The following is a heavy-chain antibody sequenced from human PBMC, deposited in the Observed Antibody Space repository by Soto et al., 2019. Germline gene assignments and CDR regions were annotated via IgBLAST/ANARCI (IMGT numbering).Heavy chain of an antibody. CDR1: GGSFSNFG. D-gene: IGHD5-12*01. Sequence: SVKVPCQASGGSFSNFGISWVRQAPGQGLEWMGGIVPVFGRPNYAQRFRGRLTITAYESTSTGYMGLISLRSDDPAAYYLAREASGYNFWGQGTQVGVPS. J-gene: IGHJ4*02. CDR3: AREASGYNF. CDR2: IVPVFGRP. V-gene: IGHV1-69*13.